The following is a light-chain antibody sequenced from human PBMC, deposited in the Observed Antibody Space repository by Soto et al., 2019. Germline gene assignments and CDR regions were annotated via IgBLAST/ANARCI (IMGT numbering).Light chain of an antibody. CDR3: QQYVTSSPRT. CDR1: QSVSSN. V-gene: IGKV3-20*01. J-gene: IGKJ1*01. Sequence: IVRTQSPSTLSVSPGERSTLSCISSQSVSSNLAWYQQKPGQAPRLLIYGASSRATGIPDRFSGSGSGTDFTLTITRLEPEDFAVYYCQQYVTSSPRTFGQGTKVDIK. CDR2: GAS.